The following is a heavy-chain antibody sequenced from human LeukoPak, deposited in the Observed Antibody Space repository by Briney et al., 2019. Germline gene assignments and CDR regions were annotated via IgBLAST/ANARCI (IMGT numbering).Heavy chain of an antibody. D-gene: IGHD3-10*01. V-gene: IGHV3-30*04. Sequence: GGSLRLSCAASGFTFSSNSTHWVRQAPGKGLEWVAVISYDGSNKYYADSVKGRFTISRHNSKNTLYLQMNSLSEEDTAVYYCARPRSSYYYCSGSYYNYWGQGTLVTVSS. J-gene: IGHJ4*02. CDR3: ARPRSSYYYCSGSYYNY. CDR1: GFTFSSNS. CDR2: ISYDGSNK.